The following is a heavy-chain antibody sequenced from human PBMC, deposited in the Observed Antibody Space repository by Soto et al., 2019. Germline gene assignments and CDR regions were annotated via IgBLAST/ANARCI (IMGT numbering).Heavy chain of an antibody. J-gene: IGHJ5*02. CDR3: ARLRFLEWSDNWFDP. V-gene: IGHV4-59*01. CDR1: GGSISSYY. CDR2: IYYSGST. Sequence: SETLSLTCTVSGGSISSYYCSWIRQPPGKGLEWIGYIYYSGSTNYNPSLKSRVTISVDTSKNQFSLKLSSVTAADTAVYYCARLRFLEWSDNWFDPWGQGTLVTVSS. D-gene: IGHD3-3*01.